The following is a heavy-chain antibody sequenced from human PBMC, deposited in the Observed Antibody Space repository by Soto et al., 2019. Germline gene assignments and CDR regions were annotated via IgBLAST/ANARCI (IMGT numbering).Heavy chain of an antibody. CDR2: ISWNSGSI. V-gene: IGHV3-9*01. D-gene: IGHD5-12*01. CDR3: AKDPNSGYDPYYFDY. CDR1: GFTFDDYA. Sequence: GGSLRLSCAASGFTFDDYAMHWVRQAPGKGLEWVSGISWNSGSIGYADSVKGRFTISRDNAKNSLYLQMNSLRAEDTALYYCAKDPNSGYDPYYFDYWGQGTLVTVSS. J-gene: IGHJ4*02.